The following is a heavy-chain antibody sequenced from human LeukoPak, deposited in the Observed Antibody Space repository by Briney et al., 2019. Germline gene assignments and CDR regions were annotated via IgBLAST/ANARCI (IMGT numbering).Heavy chain of an antibody. D-gene: IGHD3-22*01. J-gene: IGHJ4*02. CDR3: ARNYYDGSGLYSGGFVY. V-gene: IGHV2-70*04. CDR2: IDWDDDK. CDR1: GFSLSTSGMR. Sequence: SGPALVKPTQTLTLTCTFSGFSLSTSGMRVSWIRQPPGKALEWLARIDWDDDKFYSTSLKTRLTISKDTSKNQVVLTMTNMDPVDTATYYCARNYYDGSGLYSGGFVYWGQGTLVTVSS.